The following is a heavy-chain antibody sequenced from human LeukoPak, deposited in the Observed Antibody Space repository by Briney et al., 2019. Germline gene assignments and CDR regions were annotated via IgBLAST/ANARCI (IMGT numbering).Heavy chain of an antibody. CDR1: GYSISSSSYY. D-gene: IGHD3-10*01. CDR3: ARETYYSSGNVYNRIDY. J-gene: IGHJ4*02. CDR2: IYYTGNI. Sequence: PSETLSLTCTVSGYSISSSSYYWGWIRQPPGKGLEWIGNIYYTGNIYYNPSLNSRVTVSVDTSKNQFSLQLESMTVADTAVYFCARETYYSSGNVYNRIDYWGQGTLVTVSS. V-gene: IGHV4-39*07.